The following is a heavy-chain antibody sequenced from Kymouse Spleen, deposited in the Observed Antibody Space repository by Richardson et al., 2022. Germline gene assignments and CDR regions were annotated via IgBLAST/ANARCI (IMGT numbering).Heavy chain of an antibody. D-gene: IGHD6-6*01. J-gene: IGHJ4*02. CDR1: GFTFSSYG. V-gene: IGHV3-30*18. CDR3: AKDEYSSPFDY. CDR2: ISYDGSNK. Sequence: QVQLVESGGGVVQPGRSLRLSCAASGFTFSSYGMHWVRQAPGKGLEWVAVISYDGSNKYYADSVKGRFTISRDNSKNTLYLQMNSLRAEDTAVYYCAKDEYSSPFDYWGQGTLVTVSS.